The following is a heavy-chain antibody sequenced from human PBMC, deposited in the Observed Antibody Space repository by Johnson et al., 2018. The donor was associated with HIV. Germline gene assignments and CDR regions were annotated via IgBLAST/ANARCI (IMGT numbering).Heavy chain of an antibody. V-gene: IGHV3-7*01. CDR2: ITQDGTES. CDR1: GFTFSSSA. D-gene: IGHD5-12*01. J-gene: IGHJ3*01. CDR3: ARYPIRDDAFDV. Sequence: VQLVESGGGVVQPGRSLRLSCAASGFTFSSSALHWVRQAPGKGLEWVANITQDGTESYYVDSVKGRFTISRDNAKNSLYLQMNSLRVEDTAVYYCARYPIRDDAFDVWGQGTMVTVSS.